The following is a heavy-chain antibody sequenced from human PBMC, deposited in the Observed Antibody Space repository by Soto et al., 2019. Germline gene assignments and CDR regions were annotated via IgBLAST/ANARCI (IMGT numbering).Heavy chain of an antibody. V-gene: IGHV3-30*03. CDR2: DSHDGSNF. CDR3: AGPARNYWSGRYYFEY. CDR1: GFPFSSYG. D-gene: IGHD3-3*01. Sequence: PGGSLRLSCVGSGFPFSSYGMNCVRQAPGKGLGGVAVDSHDGSNFFYADSGGGRFTISIDIPTNTLYLEMNSLRAHDTAIYYCAGPARNYWSGRYYFEYWGQGTMVTVSS. J-gene: IGHJ4*02.